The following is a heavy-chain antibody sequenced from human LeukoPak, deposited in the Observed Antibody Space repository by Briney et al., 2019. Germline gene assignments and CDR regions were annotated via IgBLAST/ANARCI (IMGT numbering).Heavy chain of an antibody. CDR3: ARARVPIAVAGLYYFDH. CDR1: GYTFTAYY. CDR2: IKPDSGSS. Sequence: ASVKVSCKASGYTFTAYYIHWLRQAPGQGPEWMGWIKPDSGSSHYAQKFQGRVTMTRDTSSNSAYMDLTRLKSDDTAVYYCARARVPIAVAGLYYFDHWGQGALVTVSP. V-gene: IGHV1-2*02. J-gene: IGHJ4*02. D-gene: IGHD6-19*01.